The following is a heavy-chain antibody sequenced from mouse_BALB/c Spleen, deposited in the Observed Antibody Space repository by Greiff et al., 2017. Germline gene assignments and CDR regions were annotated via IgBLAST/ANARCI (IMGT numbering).Heavy chain of an antibody. V-gene: IGHV1S81*02. D-gene: IGHD1-2*01. CDR2: INPSNGRT. Sequence: QVQLQQPGAELVKPGASVKLSCKASGYTFTSYWMHWVKQRPGQGLEWIGEINPSNGRTNYNEKFKSKATLTVDKSSSTAYMQLSSLTSEDSAVYYCARVIVNYDGYDDAMDYWGQGTSVTVAS. CDR1: GYTFTSYW. J-gene: IGHJ4*01. CDR3: ARVIVNYDGYDDAMDY.